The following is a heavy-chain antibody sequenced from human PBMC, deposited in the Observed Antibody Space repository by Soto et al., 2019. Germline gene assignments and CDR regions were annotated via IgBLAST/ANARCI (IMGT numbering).Heavy chain of an antibody. J-gene: IGHJ4*02. CDR3: ARGHLNYDILTGYYMNY. V-gene: IGHV1-69*01. CDR1: GGTFSSYA. Sequence: QVQLVQSGAEVKKPGSSVKVSCKASGGTFSSYAISWVRQAPGQGLEWMGGIIPIIGTANYAQKFQGRVTITADESTSTAYMELSSLRSEDTAVYYCARGHLNYDILTGYYMNYWGQGTLVTVSS. CDR2: IIPIIGTA. D-gene: IGHD3-9*01.